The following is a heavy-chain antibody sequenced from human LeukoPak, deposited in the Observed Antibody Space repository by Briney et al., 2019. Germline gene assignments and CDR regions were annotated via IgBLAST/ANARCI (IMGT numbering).Heavy chain of an antibody. V-gene: IGHV1-2*02. CDR1: GCTFTGYY. D-gene: IGHD3-10*01. Sequence: ASVKVSCKASGCTFTGYYMHWVRQAPGQGLEWMGLINPNSGGTNYAQKFQGRVTMTRDTSISTAYMELSSLRSDDTAVYYCARDPFGDDHDFDHWGRGTLLTVSS. CDR2: INPNSGGT. CDR3: ARDPFGDDHDFDH. J-gene: IGHJ4*02.